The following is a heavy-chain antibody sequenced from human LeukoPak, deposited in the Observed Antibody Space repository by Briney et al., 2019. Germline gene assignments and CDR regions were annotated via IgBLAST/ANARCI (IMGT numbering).Heavy chain of an antibody. J-gene: IGHJ5*02. D-gene: IGHD3-3*01. CDR2: ISGSGGST. CDR3: AKVRLGITIFGVIAPPNWFDP. Sequence: GGSLRLSCAASGFTFSSYVMSWVRQAPGKGLEWVSAISGSGGSTYYADSVKGRFTISRDNSKNTLYLQMNSLRAEDTAVYYCAKVRLGITIFGVIAPPNWFDPWGQGTLVTVSS. V-gene: IGHV3-23*01. CDR1: GFTFSSYV.